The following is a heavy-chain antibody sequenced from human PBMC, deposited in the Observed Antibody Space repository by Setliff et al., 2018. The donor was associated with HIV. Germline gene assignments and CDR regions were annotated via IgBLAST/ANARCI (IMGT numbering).Heavy chain of an antibody. J-gene: IGHJ4*02. CDR1: GFTFSSYW. CDR3: ARARGGNSEWSY. D-gene: IGHD2-15*01. CDR2: INSDGSST. V-gene: IGHV3-74*03. Sequence: GESLTISCAASGFTFSSYWMHWVRQVPGKGLAWVSRINSDGSSTTYADFVKGRFTISRDNAKNTLYLQMNSLRAEDTAVYSCARARGGNSEWSYWGQGTLVTVSS.